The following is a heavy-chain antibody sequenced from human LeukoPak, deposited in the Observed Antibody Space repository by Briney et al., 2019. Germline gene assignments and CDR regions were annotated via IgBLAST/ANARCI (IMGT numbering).Heavy chain of an antibody. CDR1: GGSISSTY. CDR2: IYYSGST. J-gene: IGHJ6*03. Sequence: SETLSLTCTVSGGSISSTYWSWIRQPPGKGLEWIGYIYYSGSTNYNPSLKSRVTISVDTSKNQFSLKLSSVTAADTAVYYCARSYSYYYYYMDVWGEGTTVTISS. V-gene: IGHV4-59*01. D-gene: IGHD2-21*01. CDR3: ARSYSYYYYYMDV.